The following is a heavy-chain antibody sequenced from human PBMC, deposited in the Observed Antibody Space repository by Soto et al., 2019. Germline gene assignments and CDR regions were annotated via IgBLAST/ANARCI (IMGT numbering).Heavy chain of an antibody. CDR3: ARGINYYDSSGDSWFDP. CDR2: IYHTGTT. J-gene: IGHJ5*02. Sequence: SSETLSLTCTVSGGSINNYSWTWIRQPPGKGLEWIGYIYHTGTTYYNMSLKSRVTISVDRSKNQFSLKLSSVTAADTAVFYCARGINYYDSSGDSWFDPWGQGTLVTVSS. D-gene: IGHD3-22*01. CDR1: GGSINNYS. V-gene: IGHV4-30-2*01.